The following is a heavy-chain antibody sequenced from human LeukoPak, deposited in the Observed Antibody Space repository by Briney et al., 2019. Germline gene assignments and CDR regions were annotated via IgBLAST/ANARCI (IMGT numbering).Heavy chain of an antibody. CDR2: INRSEST. V-gene: IGHV3-66*01. J-gene: IGHJ4*01. CDR3: ATYSWFGYYLVY. Sequence: GGSLRPSCAASGFIVSSNYMSCVRQAPGRGLEWVSVINRSESTYYADSVNGKFTISSDRSKNTLYLKLSSPRAEETVIYYCATYSWFGYYLVYSGAGTLVTVSS. D-gene: IGHD3-10*01. CDR1: GFIVSSNY.